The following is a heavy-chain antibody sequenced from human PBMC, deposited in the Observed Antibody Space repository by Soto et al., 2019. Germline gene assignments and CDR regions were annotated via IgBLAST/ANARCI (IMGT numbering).Heavy chain of an antibody. CDR3: AREGSSWYNAFDI. CDR1: GFTFSSYS. J-gene: IGHJ3*02. CDR2: ISSSSSYT. V-gene: IGHV3-21*05. Sequence: PGGSLRLSCAASGFTFSSYSMNWVSQAPGKGLEWVSYISSSSSYTNYADSVKGRFTISRDNAKNSLYLQMNSLRAEDTAVYYCAREGSSWYNAFDIWGQGTMVTVSS. D-gene: IGHD6-13*01.